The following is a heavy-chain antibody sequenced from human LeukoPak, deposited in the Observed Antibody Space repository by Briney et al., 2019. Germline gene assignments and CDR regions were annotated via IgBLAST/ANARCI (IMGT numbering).Heavy chain of an antibody. Sequence: GGSLRLSCAASGFAFSNAWMSWVRQAPGKGLEWVSYISSSGSTIYYADSVKGRFTISRDNAKNSLYLQMNSLRAEDTAVYYCAELGITMIGGVWGKGTTVTISS. CDR3: AELGITMIGGV. CDR2: ISSSGSTI. D-gene: IGHD3-10*02. CDR1: GFAFSNAW. V-gene: IGHV3-11*04. J-gene: IGHJ6*04.